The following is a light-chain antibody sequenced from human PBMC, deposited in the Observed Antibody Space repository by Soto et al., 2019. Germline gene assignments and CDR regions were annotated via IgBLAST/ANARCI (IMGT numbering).Light chain of an antibody. V-gene: IGKV3-11*01. Sequence: IVLTQSPVTLSLSPGQRATLSCRASVMISTYVAWYQQKPGQAPRLLIYDASNRAAGVPARFSGSGSGTDFTLTISALEPEDFAVYYCQERSHWTFGRGTKVEI. CDR1: VMISTY. J-gene: IGKJ1*01. CDR3: QERSHWT. CDR2: DAS.